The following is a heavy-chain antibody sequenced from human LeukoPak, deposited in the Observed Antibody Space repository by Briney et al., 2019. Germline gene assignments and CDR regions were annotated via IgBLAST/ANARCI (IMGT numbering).Heavy chain of an antibody. D-gene: IGHD6-13*01. CDR3: ARGSRYSSSWFPYYYGMDV. J-gene: IGHJ6*02. CDR2: IYYSGST. V-gene: IGHV4-59*01. Sequence: PETLSLTCTVSGGSISSYYWSWIRQPPGKGLEWIGYIYYSGSTNYNPSLKSRVTISVDTSKNQFSLKLSSVTAADTAVYYCARGSRYSSSWFPYYYGMDVWGQGTTVTVSS. CDR1: GGSISSYY.